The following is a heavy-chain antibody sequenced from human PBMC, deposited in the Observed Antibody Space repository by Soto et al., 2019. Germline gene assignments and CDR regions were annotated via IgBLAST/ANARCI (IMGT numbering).Heavy chain of an antibody. Sequence: QVQLEQSGSEVKKSGSSVKVSCKASGYSFSSHAITWVRQAPGQGLEWMGGIIPVFGTPSYAQKFQGRVTISADKSTNTSYLEVRSLRSEVTAVYYCARGGALSTSWYWGDGLDSWGQGTQVTVSS. CDR2: IIPVFGTP. J-gene: IGHJ4*02. CDR3: ARGGALSTSWYWGDGLDS. V-gene: IGHV1-69*06. D-gene: IGHD6-13*01. CDR1: GYSFSSHA.